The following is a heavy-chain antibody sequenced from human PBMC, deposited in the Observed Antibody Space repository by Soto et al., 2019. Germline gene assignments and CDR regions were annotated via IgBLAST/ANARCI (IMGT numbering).Heavy chain of an antibody. CDR3: AKDLNYYSDY. D-gene: IGHD1-7*01. CDR2: ISGSGGST. CDR1: GFTFSSYA. J-gene: IGHJ4*02. V-gene: IGHV3-23*01. Sequence: PXVSLRLSCAASGFTFSSYAMSWVRQAPGKGLEWVSAISGSGGSTYYADSVKGRFTISRDNSKNTLYLQMNSLRAEDTAVYYCAKDLNYYSDYWGQGTLVTVSS.